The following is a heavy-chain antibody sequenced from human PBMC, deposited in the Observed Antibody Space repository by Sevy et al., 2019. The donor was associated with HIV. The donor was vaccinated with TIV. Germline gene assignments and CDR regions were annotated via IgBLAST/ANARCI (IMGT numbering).Heavy chain of an antibody. J-gene: IGHJ3*02. CDR3: TTDTGISDYDFWSGRDDTFDN. V-gene: IGHV3-15*01. CDR1: GFTFSNAW. CDR2: IKSKTDGGTT. D-gene: IGHD3-3*01. Sequence: GGSLRLSCAASGFTFSNAWMSWVRQAPGKGLEWVGRIKSKTDGGTTDYAAPVKGRLTISTDESKNKLYLQMNSLKTEDTAVYYCTTDTGISDYDFWSGRDDTFDNWGQGTMVTVSS.